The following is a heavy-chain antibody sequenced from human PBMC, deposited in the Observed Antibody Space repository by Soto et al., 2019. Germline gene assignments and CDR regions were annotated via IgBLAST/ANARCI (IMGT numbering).Heavy chain of an antibody. J-gene: IGHJ4*02. V-gene: IGHV3-23*01. CDR3: AKESEGANYDFWSGYSFDS. CDR2: ISSSGTST. Sequence: EVHLLEPGGGLVQPGGSLRLSCAASGFSFSSYAMSWVRQAPGKGREGVSAISSSGTSTFYADSVRGRFTISRDTSRKTLNLEMNTLRAEDTAFYYCAKESEGANYDFWSGYSFDSWGQGTLVTVAS. CDR1: GFSFSSYA. D-gene: IGHD3-3*01.